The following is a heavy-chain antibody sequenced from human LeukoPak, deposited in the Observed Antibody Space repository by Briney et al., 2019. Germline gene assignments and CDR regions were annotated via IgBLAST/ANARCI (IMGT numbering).Heavy chain of an antibody. CDR2: IYSGGST. V-gene: IGHV3-53*01. D-gene: IGHD3-22*01. CDR3: ARIPPYYYDSSGLPDN. Sequence: GRSLRLSCAASGFTVSSNYMSWVRQAPGKGLEWVSVIYSGGSTYYADSVKGRFTISRDNSKNTLYLQMNSLRAEDTAVYYCARIPPYYYDSSGLPDNWGQGALVTVSS. CDR1: GFTVSSNY. J-gene: IGHJ4*02.